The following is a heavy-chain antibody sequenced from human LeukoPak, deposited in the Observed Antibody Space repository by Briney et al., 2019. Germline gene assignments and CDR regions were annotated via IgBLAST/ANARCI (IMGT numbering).Heavy chain of an antibody. D-gene: IGHD1-26*01. V-gene: IGHV3-30-3*01. J-gene: IGHJ4*02. Sequence: PGGSLRLSCAASGFTFSSYAMHWVRQAPDKGLEWVSVISDDGNTKYYADSVKGRFTISRDNSKNTLYLQMNSLRAEDTAVYYCAKVIVGATRAFDYWGQGTLVTVPS. CDR3: AKVIVGATRAFDY. CDR1: GFTFSSYA. CDR2: ISDDGNTK.